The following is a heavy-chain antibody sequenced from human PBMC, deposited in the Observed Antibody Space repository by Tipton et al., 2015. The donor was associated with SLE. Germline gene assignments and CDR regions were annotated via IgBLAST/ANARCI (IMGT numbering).Heavy chain of an antibody. CDR3: ATEGSGWSHYMDV. Sequence: LRLSCAVYGGSFSGYYWSCIRQPPGKGLEWIGEINHSGSTNYNPSLKSRVTMSLDTSKNQFSLKLTSVTTADTAVYYCATEGSGWSHYMDVWGKGTTVTVSS. V-gene: IGHV4-34*01. D-gene: IGHD6-19*01. CDR2: INHSGST. J-gene: IGHJ6*03. CDR1: GGSFSGYY.